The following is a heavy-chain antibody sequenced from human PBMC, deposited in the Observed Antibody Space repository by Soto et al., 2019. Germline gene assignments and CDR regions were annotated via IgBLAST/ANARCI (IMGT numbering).Heavy chain of an antibody. D-gene: IGHD3-10*01. Sequence: EVQLVESGGGLVKPGGSLRLSCISSGFTFRTYTMNWVRQAPGKGLEWVSGIRGFSPYTFYAESVKGRFTISRDNAKNSVYLQMNSLRAEETAVYYCARDRGYDAHDYYYNAMDVWGQVTTVTVSS. V-gene: IGHV3-21*01. CDR3: ARDRGYDAHDYYYNAMDV. CDR2: IRGFSPYT. J-gene: IGHJ6*02. CDR1: GFTFRTYT.